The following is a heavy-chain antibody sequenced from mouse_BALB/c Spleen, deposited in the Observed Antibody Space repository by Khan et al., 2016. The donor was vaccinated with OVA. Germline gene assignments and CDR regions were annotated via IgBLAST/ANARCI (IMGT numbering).Heavy chain of an antibody. CDR3: TRYVNYSLWYFDV. Sequence: EVELVESGGGLVKPGGSLKLSCAASGFTFSSYTLSWVHQTPEKRLEWVATINSGATYTFYPDSVKGRFTISRDNAKNTLYLQMSSLRSEDTAMYYCTRYVNYSLWYFDVWGAGTTVTVSS. D-gene: IGHD2-1*01. V-gene: IGHV5-6-4*01. J-gene: IGHJ1*01. CDR1: GFTFSSYT. CDR2: INSGATYT.